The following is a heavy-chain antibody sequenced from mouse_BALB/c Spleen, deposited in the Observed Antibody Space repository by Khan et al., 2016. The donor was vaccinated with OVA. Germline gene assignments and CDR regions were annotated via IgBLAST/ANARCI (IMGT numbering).Heavy chain of an antibody. V-gene: IGHV3-2*02. J-gene: IGHJ2*01. CDR2: ISYSGST. CDR3: ARTARIKY. Sequence: EVQLQESGPGLVKPSQSLSLTCTVTGYSITSGYDWNWIRQFPGNKLEWMGYISYSGSTNYNQSLKSRISITRDTSKKQLFLQLNSVTTEDTATYYCARTARIKYWGQGTTLTVSS. CDR1: GYSITSGYD. D-gene: IGHD1-2*01.